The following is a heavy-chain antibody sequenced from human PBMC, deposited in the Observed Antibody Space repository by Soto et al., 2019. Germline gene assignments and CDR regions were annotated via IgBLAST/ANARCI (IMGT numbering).Heavy chain of an antibody. CDR2: IWYDGSNK. D-gene: IGHD4-17*01. J-gene: IGHJ4*02. CDR3: ARDGATTVTTGTFDY. V-gene: IGHV3-33*01. Sequence: GGSLRLSCAESGFTFSSYGMHWVRQAPSKGLEWVAVIWYDGSNKYYADSVKGRFTISRDNSKNTLYLQMNSLRAEDTAVYYCARDGATTVTTGTFDYWGQGTLVTVSS. CDR1: GFTFSSYG.